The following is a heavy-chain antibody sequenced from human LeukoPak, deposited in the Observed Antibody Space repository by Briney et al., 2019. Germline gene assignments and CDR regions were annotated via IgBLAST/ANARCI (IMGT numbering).Heavy chain of an antibody. CDR2: IYTSGST. J-gene: IGHJ6*02. Sequence: PSETLSLTCTVSGGSISSYYWTWIRQPAGKGLEWIGRIYTSGSTNYSPSLKSRVTMSVDTSNNQFSLNLSSVTAADTAVYYCARQMIAAGKNYYGMDVWGQGTTVTVSS. D-gene: IGHD6-13*01. CDR3: ARQMIAAGKNYYGMDV. V-gene: IGHV4-4*07. CDR1: GGSISSYY.